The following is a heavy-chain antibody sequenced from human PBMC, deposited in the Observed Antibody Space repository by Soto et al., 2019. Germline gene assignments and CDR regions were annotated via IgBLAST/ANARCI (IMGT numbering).Heavy chain of an antibody. CDR2: IYRDGSTT. Sequence: EVQLVESGGGLVQPGGSLRLSCAASGFTLSNYWMHWVRQVPGKGLVWVSVIYRDGSTTRYADSVKGRFIISRDNGKNTLYLQMKSLRAEDTAVYYCTRDLGGESDYWGQGTLVTVSS. J-gene: IGHJ4*02. CDR1: GFTLSNYW. D-gene: IGHD3-16*01. V-gene: IGHV3-74*01. CDR3: TRDLGGESDY.